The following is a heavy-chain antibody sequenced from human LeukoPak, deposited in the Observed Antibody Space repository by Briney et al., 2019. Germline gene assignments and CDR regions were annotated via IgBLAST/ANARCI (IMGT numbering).Heavy chain of an antibody. V-gene: IGHV4-34*01. Sequence: SETLSLTCAVYGGSFSGYYWSWIRQPPGKGLEWIREINHSGSTNYNPSLKSRVTISVDTSKNQFSLKLSSVTAADTAVYYCARAHPTDTFDYWGQGTLVTVSS. CDR2: INHSGST. CDR3: ARAHPTDTFDY. J-gene: IGHJ4*02. CDR1: GGSFSGYY.